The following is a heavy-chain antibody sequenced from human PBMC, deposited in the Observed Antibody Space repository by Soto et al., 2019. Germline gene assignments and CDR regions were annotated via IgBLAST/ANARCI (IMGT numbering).Heavy chain of an antibody. V-gene: IGHV4-59*01. J-gene: IGHJ4*02. CDR1: GGSLNAYF. CDR2: TYYSGST. D-gene: IGHD6-19*01. CDR3: ARGVDRQWADY. Sequence: SETLSLTCTVSGGSLNAYFWTWIRQPPGKGLEWIGYTYYSGSTNYNPSLKSRVSVSLHTSKNQFSLKLSSVTAADTAVYYCARGVDRQWADYWGQGTLVTVSS.